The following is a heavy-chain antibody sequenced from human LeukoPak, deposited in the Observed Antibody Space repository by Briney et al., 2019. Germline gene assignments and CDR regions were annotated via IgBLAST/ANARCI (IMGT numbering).Heavy chain of an antibody. V-gene: IGHV3-72*01. CDR3: ARGSYSSGWYPGDY. D-gene: IGHD6-19*01. CDR2: SRNKGNSYTT. Sequence: AGGSLRLSCAASGFTFSDHYMDWVRQAPGKGLEWVGRSRNKGNSYTTEYAASVKGRFTISRDDSKNSLFLQMNSLKTEDTAVYYCARGSYSSGWYPGDYWGQGTLVTVSS. J-gene: IGHJ4*02. CDR1: GFTFSDHY.